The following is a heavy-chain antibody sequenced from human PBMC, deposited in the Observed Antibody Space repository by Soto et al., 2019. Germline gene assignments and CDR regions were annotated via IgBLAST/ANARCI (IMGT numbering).Heavy chain of an antibody. CDR2: ISGSGGST. D-gene: IGHD3-3*01. Sequence: GSLRLSCAASGFTFSSYAMSWVRQAPGKGLEWVSAISGSGGSTYYADSVKGRFTISRDNSKNTLYLQMNSLRAEDTAVYYCAKDLLNYDFWSGYNALDYWGQGTLVTVSS. CDR3: AKDLLNYDFWSGYNALDY. CDR1: GFTFSSYA. J-gene: IGHJ4*02. V-gene: IGHV3-23*01.